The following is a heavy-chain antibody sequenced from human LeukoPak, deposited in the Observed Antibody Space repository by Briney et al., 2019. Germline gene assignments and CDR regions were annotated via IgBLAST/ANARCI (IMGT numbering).Heavy chain of an antibody. V-gene: IGHV4-39*01. Sequence: SETLSLTCSVSGDSISTSSYYWDWIRQPPGKGLEWIGTIYYSGSTYYNPSLTSRVTISVDTSKNQFSLKLSSVTAADTAVYYCARHKDYYYSYMDVWGKGTTVTISS. CDR3: ARHKDYYYSYMDV. CDR1: GDSISTSSYY. CDR2: IYYSGST. J-gene: IGHJ6*03.